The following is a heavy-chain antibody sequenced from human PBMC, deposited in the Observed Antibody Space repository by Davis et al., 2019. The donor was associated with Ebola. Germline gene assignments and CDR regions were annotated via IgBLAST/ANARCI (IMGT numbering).Heavy chain of an antibody. CDR2: IYYSGST. J-gene: IGHJ5*02. D-gene: IGHD6-13*01. Sequence: SETLSLTCTVSGGSISSSSYYWGWLRQPPGKGLEWIGSIYYSGSTYYNPSLKSRVTISVDTSKNQFSLKLSSVTAADTAVYYCARPAHLYSSSWYWFDPWGQGTLVTVSS. CDR1: GGSISSSSYY. V-gene: IGHV4-39*01. CDR3: ARPAHLYSSSWYWFDP.